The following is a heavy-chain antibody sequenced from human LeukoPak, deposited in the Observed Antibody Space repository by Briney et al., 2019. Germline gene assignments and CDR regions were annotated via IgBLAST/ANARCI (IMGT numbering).Heavy chain of an antibody. CDR2: IYPGDSAT. J-gene: IGHJ4*02. CDR1: GYSFTSYW. CDR3: ARHLSTSGGFFDY. D-gene: IGHD2-2*01. Sequence: GESLKISCKGSGYSFTSYWIGWVRQMPGKGLEWMGIIYPGDSATRYSPSFQGQVTISADKSISTAYLQWSSLKASDTAMCYCARHLSTSGGFFDYWGQGTLVTVSS. V-gene: IGHV5-51*01.